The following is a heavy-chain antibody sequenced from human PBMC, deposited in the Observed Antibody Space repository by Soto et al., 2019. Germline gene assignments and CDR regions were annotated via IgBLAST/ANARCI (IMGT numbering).Heavy chain of an antibody. CDR2: ISAYNGNT. CDR3: ARGWFVLAEY. V-gene: IGHV1-18*01. Sequence: VQLVQSGAELKKPGASVKVSCNASGYTFTSYGITWVRQAPGIGLEWMGWISAYNGNTNYVQKVKGRVTMTTDTTTSTAYMELRSLRSDDTAVSYCARGWFVLAEYWGQGTLVTASS. J-gene: IGHJ4*02. CDR1: GYTFTSYG. D-gene: IGHD3-10*01.